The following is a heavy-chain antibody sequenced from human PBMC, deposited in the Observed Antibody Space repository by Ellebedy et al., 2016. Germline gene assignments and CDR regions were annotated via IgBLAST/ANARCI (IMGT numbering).Heavy chain of an antibody. J-gene: IGHJ4*02. Sequence: GESLKISXAASGFDFSWHIFNWVRQAPGKGLEWVAHISGSGIHYTDSVKGRFTVSRDRSQNLLYLQMNRLRAEDTALYYCAKTAEYGSWGQGTLVIVSS. CDR1: GFDFSWHI. D-gene: IGHD4-17*01. CDR3: AKTAEYGS. CDR2: ISGSGI. V-gene: IGHV3-48*01.